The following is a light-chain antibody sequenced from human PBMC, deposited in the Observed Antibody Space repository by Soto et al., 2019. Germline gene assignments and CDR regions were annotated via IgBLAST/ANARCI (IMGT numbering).Light chain of an antibody. CDR3: ATWDGGLTPQGL. Sequence: QSVLSQPPSVSAAPGQRVTISCSGSSSNIGKYYVSWYQQVPGTAPTLLIYDNTQRPSGIPDRFSGSKSGTSDTLAITGLQTGDEADYYCATWDGGLTPQGLFGTGTKVTVL. V-gene: IGLV1-51*01. J-gene: IGLJ1*01. CDR1: SSNIGKYY. CDR2: DNT.